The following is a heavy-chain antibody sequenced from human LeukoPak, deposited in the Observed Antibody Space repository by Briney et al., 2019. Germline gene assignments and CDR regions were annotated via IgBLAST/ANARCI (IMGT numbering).Heavy chain of an antibody. CDR3: ARANPISVAGPFGDY. CDR1: GYTFTGYY. D-gene: IGHD6-19*01. Sequence: VASVKVSCKASGYTFTGYYMHWVRQAPGQGLEWMGWINPNSGGTNYAQKFQGRVTMTRDTSISTAYMELSRLRSDDTAVYYCARANPISVAGPFGDYWGQGTLVTVSS. V-gene: IGHV1-2*02. J-gene: IGHJ4*02. CDR2: INPNSGGT.